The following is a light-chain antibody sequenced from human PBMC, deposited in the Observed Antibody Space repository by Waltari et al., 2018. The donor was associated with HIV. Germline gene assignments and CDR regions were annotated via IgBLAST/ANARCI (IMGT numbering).Light chain of an antibody. Sequence: QSALTQPASLSGSPGQSITFSCTGSSGHGPNYNYVSWYQQHPGKAPNLIIYEVTKRPSGVASRFSGAKSGNTASLTISGLQPDDEAHYYCSSYTGLTTLVFGGGTKVTVL. V-gene: IGLV2-14*01. CDR3: SSYTGLTTLV. CDR1: SGHGPNYNY. J-gene: IGLJ3*02. CDR2: EVT.